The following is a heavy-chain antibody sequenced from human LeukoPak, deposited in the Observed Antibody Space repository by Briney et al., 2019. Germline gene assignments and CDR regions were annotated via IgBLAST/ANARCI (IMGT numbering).Heavy chain of an antibody. CDR2: IYTSGST. D-gene: IGHD6-13*01. Sequence: SETLSLTCTVSGGSISSYYWSWIRQPAGKGLEWIGRIYTSGSTNYNPSLKSRVTISVDTSKNQFSLKLSSVTAADTAVYYCARRSIAAAEDWFDPWGQGTLVTVSS. J-gene: IGHJ5*02. CDR1: GGSISSYY. CDR3: ARRSIAAAEDWFDP. V-gene: IGHV4-4*07.